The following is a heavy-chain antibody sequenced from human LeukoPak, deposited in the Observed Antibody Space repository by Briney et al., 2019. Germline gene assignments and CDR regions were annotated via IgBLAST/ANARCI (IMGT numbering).Heavy chain of an antibody. Sequence: TGGSLRLSCAASGFTVSSYSMNWVRQATGKVLEWVSSIDSSGSKIYYADSVKGRFTISRDNAKNSLYLQMNSLRDEDTAVYYCARVRSSSCFSVDYWGQGTLVTVSS. V-gene: IGHV3-21*01. J-gene: IGHJ4*02. CDR1: GFTVSSYS. D-gene: IGHD2-2*01. CDR2: IDSSGSKI. CDR3: ARVRSSSCFSVDY.